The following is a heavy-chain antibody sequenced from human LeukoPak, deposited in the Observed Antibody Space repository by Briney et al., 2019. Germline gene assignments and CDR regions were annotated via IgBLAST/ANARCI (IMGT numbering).Heavy chain of an antibody. Sequence: GGSLRLSCAASGFTFSTYAMHWVRQAPGKGLEWVVVISYDGSSKYYADSVKGRFTISRDNSKNTLYLQMNSLRAEDTAAYYCAKGNVLMVYAIPNYWGQGTLVTVSS. D-gene: IGHD2-8*01. CDR3: AKGNVLMVYAIPNY. J-gene: IGHJ4*02. V-gene: IGHV3-30*04. CDR1: GFTFSTYA. CDR2: ISYDGSSK.